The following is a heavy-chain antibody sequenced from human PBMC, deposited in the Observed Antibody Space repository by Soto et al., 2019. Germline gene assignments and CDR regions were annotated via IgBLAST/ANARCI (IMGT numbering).Heavy chain of an antibody. CDR3: ARDIVLMVYAIQEYYYYYGMDV. J-gene: IGHJ6*02. Sequence: SQTLSLTCAISGDSVSSNSAAWNWIRQSPSRGLEWLGRTYYRSKWYNDYAGSVKSRITINPDTSKNQFSLQLNSVTPEDTAVYYCARDIVLMVYAIQEYYYYYGMDVWGQGTTVTVSS. D-gene: IGHD2-8*01. CDR1: GDSVSSNSAA. V-gene: IGHV6-1*01. CDR2: TYYRSKWYN.